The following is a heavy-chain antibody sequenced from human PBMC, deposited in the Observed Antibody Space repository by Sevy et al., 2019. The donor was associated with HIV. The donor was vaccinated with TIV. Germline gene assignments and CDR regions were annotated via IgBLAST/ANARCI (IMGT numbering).Heavy chain of an antibody. CDR2: ISSTSSYI. CDR3: ARDYNSGWRKFNLFDP. V-gene: IGHV3-21*01. CDR1: GFTFSTYS. D-gene: IGHD6-19*01. J-gene: IGHJ5*02. Sequence: LSCAASGFTFSTYSMNWVRQAPGKGLEWVSSISSTSSYIDYAYSVKGRFTISRDNAKNSLYLQMNNLRAEDTAVYYCARDYNSGWRKFNLFDPWGQGTLVTVSS.